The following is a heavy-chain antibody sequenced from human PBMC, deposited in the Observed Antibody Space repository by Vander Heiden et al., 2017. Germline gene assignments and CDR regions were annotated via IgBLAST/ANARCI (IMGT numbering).Heavy chain of an antibody. CDR2: IYYSGST. D-gene: IGHD3-22*01. J-gene: IGHJ4*02. V-gene: IGHV4-59*01. Sequence: QVQLQESGPGLVKPSEPLSLTCTVSGGSISSYYWSWIRQPPGKGLEWIAYIYYSGSTNYNPSLKSRVTISVDTSKNQFSLKLTSVTAADTAVYYCARQGNYYDSSEIASWGQGTLVTVSS. CDR1: GGSISSYY. CDR3: ARQGNYYDSSEIAS.